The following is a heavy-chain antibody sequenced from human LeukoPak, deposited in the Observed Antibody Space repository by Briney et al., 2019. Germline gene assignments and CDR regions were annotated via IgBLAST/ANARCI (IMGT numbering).Heavy chain of an antibody. D-gene: IGHD2-2*02. V-gene: IGHV1-8*01. CDR2: MNPNSGNT. Sequence: ASVKVSCKASGYTFTSYDINWVRQATGQGLEWMGWMNPNSGNTGYAQKFQGRVTMTRNTSISTAYMELSSLRSEDTAVYYCARGEGRYWAIWGPYYFDYWGQGTLVTVSS. CDR3: ARGEGRYWAIWGPYYFDY. J-gene: IGHJ4*02. CDR1: GYTFTSYD.